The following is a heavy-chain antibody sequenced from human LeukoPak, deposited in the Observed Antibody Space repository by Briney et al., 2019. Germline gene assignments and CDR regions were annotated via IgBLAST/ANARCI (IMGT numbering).Heavy chain of an antibody. Sequence: PSETLSLTCAVSGGSISSSNWWTWVRQSPGKGLEWIGEIYYSGSTNYNPSLKSRITISVDKSKNQFSLKLSSVTAADTAVYYCARERSGSEIFARSFDIWGQRTMVTVSS. V-gene: IGHV4-4*02. CDR1: GGSISSSNW. J-gene: IGHJ3*02. D-gene: IGHD3-3*01. CDR2: IYYSGST. CDR3: ARERSGSEIFARSFDI.